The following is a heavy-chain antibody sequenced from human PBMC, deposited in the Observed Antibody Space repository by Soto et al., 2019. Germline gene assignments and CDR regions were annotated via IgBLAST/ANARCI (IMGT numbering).Heavy chain of an antibody. D-gene: IGHD5-12*01. V-gene: IGHV1-69*12. J-gene: IGHJ4*02. CDR1: GGTFSSYA. CDR3: ARREMATISYIFDY. CDR2: IIPIFGTA. Sequence: QVQLVQSGAEVKKPGSSVKVSCKASGGTFSSYAISWVRQAPGQGLEWMGGIIPIFGTANYAQKFQGRVTXXAXEXTSTAYMELSSLRSEDTAVYYCARREMATISYIFDYWGQGTLVPVSS.